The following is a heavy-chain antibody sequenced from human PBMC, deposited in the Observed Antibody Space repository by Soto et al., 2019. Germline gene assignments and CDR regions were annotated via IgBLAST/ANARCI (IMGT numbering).Heavy chain of an antibody. CDR3: ARDSDGDYVYYYGMDV. D-gene: IGHD4-17*01. CDR1: GFTVSSNY. J-gene: IGHJ6*02. CDR2: IYSGGST. Sequence: EVQLVESGGGLVQPGGSLRLSCAASGFTVSSNYMSWVRQAPGKGLEWVSVIYSGGSTYYADSVKGRFTISRDNSKNTLYRQMNSLRAEDTAVDYCARDSDGDYVYYYGMDVWGQGTTVTVSS. V-gene: IGHV3-66*01.